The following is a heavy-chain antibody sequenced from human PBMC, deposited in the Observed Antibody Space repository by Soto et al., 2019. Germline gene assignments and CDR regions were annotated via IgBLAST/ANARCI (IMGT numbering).Heavy chain of an antibody. CDR3: ARAYYDSSGYYYHPSYYFDY. CDR2: IYSGGST. Sequence: SLRLSCAASGFTVSSNYMSWVRQAPGKGLEWVSVIYSGGSTYYADSVKGRFTISRDNSKNTLYLQMNSLRAEDTAVYYCARAYYDSSGYYYHPSYYFDYWGQGTLVTVSS. J-gene: IGHJ4*02. D-gene: IGHD3-22*01. CDR1: GFTVSSNY. V-gene: IGHV3-53*01.